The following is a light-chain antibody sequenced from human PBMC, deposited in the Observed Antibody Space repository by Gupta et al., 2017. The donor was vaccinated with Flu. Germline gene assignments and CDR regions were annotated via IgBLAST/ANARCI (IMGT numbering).Light chain of an antibody. CDR3: QQYYSTLYS. J-gene: IGKJ2*03. V-gene: IGKV4-1*01. CDR2: WAS. Sequence: DIVMTQSPDSLAVSLGERATINCKSSQSVLYSSNNKNYLAWYQQKPGQPPKLLIYWASTRESGVPDRFSGCGSGTDFTLTISSLQAEDVAVYYCQQYYSTLYSFGQGTKLEIK. CDR1: QSVLYSSNNKNY.